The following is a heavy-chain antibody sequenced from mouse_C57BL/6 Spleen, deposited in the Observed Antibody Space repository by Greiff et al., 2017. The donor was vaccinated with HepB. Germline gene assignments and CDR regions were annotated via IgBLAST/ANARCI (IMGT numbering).Heavy chain of an antibody. J-gene: IGHJ2*01. CDR1: GFTFSSYA. CDR2: ISDGGSYT. CDR3: ARDRGAFDY. Sequence: EVKLMESGGGLVKPGGSLKLPCAASGFTFSSYAMSWVRQTPEKRLEWVATISDGGSYTYYPDNVKGRFTISRDNAKNNLYLQMSHLKSEDTAMYYCARDRGAFDYWGQGTTLTVSS. V-gene: IGHV5-4*01.